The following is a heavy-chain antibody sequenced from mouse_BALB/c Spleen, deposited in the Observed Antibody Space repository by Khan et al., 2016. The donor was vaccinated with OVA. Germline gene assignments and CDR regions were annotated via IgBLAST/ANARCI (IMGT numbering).Heavy chain of an antibody. V-gene: IGHV3-2*02. J-gene: IGHJ2*01. CDR1: GYSITTDYA. Sequence: EVQLLESGPGLVKPSPSLSLTCTVTGYSITTDYAWNWIRQLPGNKLGWMGFITYSGNTKYNPSFKSRISITPDTSQNHYFLHLKSVMTDDTARYYWAKVYGGDFDYWGQGTTLTVSS. D-gene: IGHD1-1*01. CDR2: ITYSGNT. CDR3: AKVYGGDFDY.